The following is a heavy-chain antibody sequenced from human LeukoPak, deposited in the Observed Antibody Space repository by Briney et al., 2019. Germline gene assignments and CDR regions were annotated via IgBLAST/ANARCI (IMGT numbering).Heavy chain of an antibody. Sequence: SETLSLTCTVSGRSISSSSYYWGWIRQPPGKGLEWIGSIYYSGSTYYNPALKSRVTISVDTSKNQFSLKLSSVTAADTAVYYCAREMAGRYDAFDIWGQETMVTVSS. J-gene: IGHJ3*02. CDR3: AREMAGRYDAFDI. D-gene: IGHD6-19*01. CDR2: IYYSGST. CDR1: GRSISSSSYY. V-gene: IGHV4-39*07.